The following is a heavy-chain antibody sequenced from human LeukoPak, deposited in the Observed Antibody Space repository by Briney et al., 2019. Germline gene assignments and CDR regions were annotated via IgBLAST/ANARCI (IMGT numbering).Heavy chain of an antibody. Sequence: GGSLRLSCAASGFTFSSYAMSWVRQAPGKGLEWVSALSGSGGSTYYADSVKGRFTISRDNSKNTLYLQMNSLRAEDTAVYYCAKDWLLWFGEFDAFDIWGQGTMVIVSS. CDR3: AKDWLLWFGEFDAFDI. CDR2: LSGSGGST. D-gene: IGHD3-10*01. J-gene: IGHJ3*02. CDR1: GFTFSSYA. V-gene: IGHV3-23*01.